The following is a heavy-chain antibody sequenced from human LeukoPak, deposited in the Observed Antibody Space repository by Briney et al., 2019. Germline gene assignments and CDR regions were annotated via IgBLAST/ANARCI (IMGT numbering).Heavy chain of an antibody. J-gene: IGHJ4*02. D-gene: IGHD3-10*01. Sequence: GGSLRLSCAASGFTFGSYGMHWVRQAPGEGLKRVAFISYDGSNKYYEDSVRGRFTISRDNSTNSLYLQMDSLRAEDTAVYYCARDRGDFFYSDYWGQGTLVSVSS. V-gene: IGHV3-30*02. CDR2: ISYDGSNK. CDR1: GFTFGSYG. CDR3: ARDRGDFFYSDY.